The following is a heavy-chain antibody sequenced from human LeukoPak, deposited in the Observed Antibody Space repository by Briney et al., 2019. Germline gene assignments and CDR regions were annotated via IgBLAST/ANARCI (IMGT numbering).Heavy chain of an antibody. CDR3: ARDYSDSSPFDY. Sequence: PGGSLRLSCAASGFIFSSYEMHWVRQAPGKGLEWVSYISSSGSTINYADSVKGRFTISRDNAKNSLYLQMNSLRAEDTSVYYCARDYSDSSPFDYWGQGTLVTVSS. V-gene: IGHV3-48*03. J-gene: IGHJ4*02. D-gene: IGHD3-22*01. CDR1: GFIFSSYE. CDR2: ISSSGSTI.